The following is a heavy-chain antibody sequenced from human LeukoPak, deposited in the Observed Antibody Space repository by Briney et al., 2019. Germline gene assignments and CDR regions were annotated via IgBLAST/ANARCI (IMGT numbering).Heavy chain of an antibody. CDR1: ADSVSSNSAA. J-gene: IGHJ5*02. D-gene: IGHD4-17*01. V-gene: IGHV6-1*01. Sequence: SQTLSLTCAISADSVSSNSAAWNWIRQSPSRGLEWLGRTYYRSKWYHDYAVSMKGRLTINPDTSKNQFSLQLTSVTPDDTAIYYCARDLRTYMGINWFDPWGQGTLVTVSS. CDR3: ARDLRTYMGINWFDP. CDR2: TYYRSKWYH.